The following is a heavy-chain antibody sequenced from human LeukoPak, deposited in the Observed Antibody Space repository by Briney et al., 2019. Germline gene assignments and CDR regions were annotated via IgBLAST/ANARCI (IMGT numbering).Heavy chain of an antibody. CDR3: ATGAGAPIAAADHYYYYYGMDV. J-gene: IGHJ6*04. Sequence: ASVKVSCKVSGYTLTELSMHWVRQAPGKGLEWMGGFDPEDGETIYAQKFQGRVTMTEDTSTDTAYMELSSLRSEDTAVYYCATGAGAPIAAADHYYYYYGMDVWGKGTTVTVSS. V-gene: IGHV1-24*01. CDR1: GYTLTELS. CDR2: FDPEDGET. D-gene: IGHD6-13*01.